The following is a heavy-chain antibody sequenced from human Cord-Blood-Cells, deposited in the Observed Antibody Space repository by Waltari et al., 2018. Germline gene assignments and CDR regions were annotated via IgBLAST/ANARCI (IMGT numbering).Heavy chain of an antibody. Sequence: QVQLVQSGAEVKKPGASVKVSCKASGYTFTRYAMHWVRQAPGQRLEWMGWINAGNGTKKYSQKFQGRVTITRDTAASTAYMELSSLRSEDTAVYYCAREGWELPFDYWGQGTLVTVSS. D-gene: IGHD1-26*01. CDR1: GYTFTRYA. V-gene: IGHV1-3*01. CDR3: AREGWELPFDY. J-gene: IGHJ4*02. CDR2: INAGNGTK.